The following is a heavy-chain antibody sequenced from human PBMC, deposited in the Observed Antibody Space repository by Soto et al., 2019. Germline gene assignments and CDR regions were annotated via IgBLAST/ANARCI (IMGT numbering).Heavy chain of an antibody. CDR2: ISSSGSTI. J-gene: IGHJ6*02. CDR1: GFTFSSYE. CDR3: ARDGLVPGMDV. Sequence: GGSLRLSCAASGFTFSSYEMNWVRQAPGKGLERVSYISSSGSTIYYADSVKGRFTISRDNAKNSLYLQMNSLRAEDTAVYYCARDGLVPGMDVWGQGTTVTVSS. D-gene: IGHD1-26*01. V-gene: IGHV3-48*03.